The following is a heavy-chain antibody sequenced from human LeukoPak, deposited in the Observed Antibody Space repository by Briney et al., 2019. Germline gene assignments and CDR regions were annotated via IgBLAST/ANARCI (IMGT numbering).Heavy chain of an antibody. Sequence: GGSLRLSCAASGFTFSSYAMHWVRQAPGKGLEWVAVISYDGSNKYYADSVKGRFTISRDNSKNTLYLQMNSLRAEDTAVYYCAKAGGYFDWLLFFDYWGQGTLVTVSS. CDR3: AKAGGYFDWLLFFDY. D-gene: IGHD3-9*01. CDR2: ISYDGSNK. V-gene: IGHV3-30-3*01. J-gene: IGHJ4*02. CDR1: GFTFSSYA.